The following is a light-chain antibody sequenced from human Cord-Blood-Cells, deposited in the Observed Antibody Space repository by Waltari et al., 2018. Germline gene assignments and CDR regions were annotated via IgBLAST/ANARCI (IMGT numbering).Light chain of an antibody. CDR2: GAS. V-gene: IGKV3-20*01. CDR3: QQYGSSYT. CDR1: QRVSSSY. Sequence: EIVLTQSPGTLSLSPGERATLSCRASQRVSSSYLAWYQQKPGQAPRLLINGASSRATGIPDRFSGSVSGTDFTLTISRLEPEDFAVYYCQQYGSSYTFGQGTKLEIK. J-gene: IGKJ2*01.